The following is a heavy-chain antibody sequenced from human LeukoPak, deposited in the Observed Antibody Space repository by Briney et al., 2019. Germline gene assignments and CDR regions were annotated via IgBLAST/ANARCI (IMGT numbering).Heavy chain of an antibody. CDR2: IYTNGGI. CDR3: AREGAGYY. J-gene: IGHJ4*02. V-gene: IGHV4-61*02. CDR1: GGSINSGNYY. D-gene: IGHD1-26*01. Sequence: SETLSLTCTVSGGSINSGNYYWNWIRQPAGKGLEWIGRIYTNGGIMYNPSHKSRVAISMDTSKNQFSLDLNSVTAADTAMYYCAREGAGYYWGQGTLVTVSS.